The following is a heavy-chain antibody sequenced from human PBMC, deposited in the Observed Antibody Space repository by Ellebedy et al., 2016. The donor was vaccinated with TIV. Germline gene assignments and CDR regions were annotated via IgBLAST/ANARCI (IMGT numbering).Heavy chain of an antibody. J-gene: IGHJ4*02. D-gene: IGHD3-22*01. V-gene: IGHV1-18*04. CDR3: ARAHNYYDSSGSYYGVDF. Sequence: ASVKVSCKASGYTFTSYGISWVRQAPGQGLEWMGWISGYNGNTKYAQNLQGRVTMTTDTSTTTAYMELRSLRSDDTAVYYCARAHNYYDSSGSYYGVDFWGQGTLVTVSS. CDR1: GYTFTSYG. CDR2: ISGYNGNT.